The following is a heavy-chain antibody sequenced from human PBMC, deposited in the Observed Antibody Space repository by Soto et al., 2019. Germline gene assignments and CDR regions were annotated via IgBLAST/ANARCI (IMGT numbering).Heavy chain of an antibody. J-gene: IGHJ3*02. D-gene: IGHD3-22*01. CDR1: GFTFRSSS. CDR3: PGRYYYETNAYNDRSNAFDI. CDR2: ISSSRRTI. Sequence: DVPLVESGGGLVQPGGSLRLSCAASGFTFRSSSFNWVRQAPGKRLEWVPYISSSRRTIYYIDSVTGRFTVSRDNAENSVFLQMSSLRHADTAVYFCPGRYYYETNAYNDRSNAFDIWGPGTMVTASS. V-gene: IGHV3-48*02.